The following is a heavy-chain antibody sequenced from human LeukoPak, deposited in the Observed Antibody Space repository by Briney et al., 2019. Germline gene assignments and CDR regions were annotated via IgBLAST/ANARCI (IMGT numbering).Heavy chain of an antibody. J-gene: IGHJ4*02. CDR2: IIPILGIA. D-gene: IGHD3-22*01. Sequence: SVKVSCKAPVGTFSSYTISWVRQAPGQGLGWMGRIIPILGIANYAQKFEGRVTITADKSTSTAYMELSSLRSEDTAVYYCARDGYYYDSSGALDYWGQGTLVTVSS. V-gene: IGHV1-69*04. CDR3: ARDGYYYDSSGALDY. CDR1: VGTFSSYT.